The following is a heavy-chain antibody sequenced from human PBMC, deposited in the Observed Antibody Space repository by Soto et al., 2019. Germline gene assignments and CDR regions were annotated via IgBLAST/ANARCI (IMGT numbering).Heavy chain of an antibody. V-gene: IGHV1-18*01. CDR1: GYTFTSYG. Sequence: ASVKVSCKASGYTFTSYGISWVRQAPGQGLEWMGWISAYNGNTNYAQKLQGRVTMTTDTSTSTAYMELRSLRSDDTAVYYCAIFPIAARHHDAFDIWGQGTMVTVSS. D-gene: IGHD6-6*01. CDR2: ISAYNGNT. CDR3: AIFPIAARHHDAFDI. J-gene: IGHJ3*02.